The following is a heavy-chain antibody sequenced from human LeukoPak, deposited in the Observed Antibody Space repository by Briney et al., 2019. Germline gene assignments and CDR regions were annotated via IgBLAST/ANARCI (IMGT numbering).Heavy chain of an antibody. J-gene: IGHJ5*02. CDR2: IYHSGCT. Sequence: SETLSLTCAVSGYSISSGYYWGWIRQPPGKGLEWIGSIYHSGCTYYNPSLKSRVTISVDTSKNQFSLKLSSVTAADTAVYYCARDVPRITGTADNWFDPWGQGTLVTVSS. V-gene: IGHV4-38-2*02. CDR3: ARDVPRITGTADNWFDP. CDR1: GYSISSGYY. D-gene: IGHD1-20*01.